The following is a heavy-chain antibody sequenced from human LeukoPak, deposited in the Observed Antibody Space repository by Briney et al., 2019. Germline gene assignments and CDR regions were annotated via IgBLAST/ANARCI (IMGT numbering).Heavy chain of an antibody. CDR3: ARDRYRLARGMDV. CDR1: GGSISSYY. CDR2: IYYSGST. Sequence: PSETLSLTCSVSGGSISSYYWSWIRQPPGKQLEWIGYIYYSGSTYYNPSLKSRVTISVDTSKNQFSLKLSSVTAADTAVYYCARDRYRLARGMDVWGQGTTVTVSS. J-gene: IGHJ6*02. D-gene: IGHD1-14*01. V-gene: IGHV4-59*12.